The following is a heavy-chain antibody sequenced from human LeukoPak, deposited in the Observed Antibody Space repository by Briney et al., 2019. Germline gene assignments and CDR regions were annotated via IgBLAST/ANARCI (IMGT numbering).Heavy chain of an antibody. J-gene: IGHJ4*02. CDR1: GFTFSSYG. Sequence: GGSLRLSCAASGFTFSSYGMHWVRQAPGKGLEWVAVISYDGSNKYYADSVKGRFTISRDNSKNTLYLQMDSLRAEDTAVYYCAKDRYGDYPFDYWGQGTLVTVSS. D-gene: IGHD4-17*01. CDR2: ISYDGSNK. V-gene: IGHV3-30*18. CDR3: AKDRYGDYPFDY.